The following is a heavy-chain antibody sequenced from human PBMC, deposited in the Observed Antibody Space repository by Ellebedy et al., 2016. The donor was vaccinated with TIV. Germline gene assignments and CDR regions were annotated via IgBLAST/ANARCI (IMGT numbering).Heavy chain of an antibody. D-gene: IGHD2-2*01. V-gene: IGHV1-18*04. CDR2: ISAHNGNS. J-gene: IGHJ3*02. CDR1: SYTFSSYD. CDR3: AILQEGYCSSTDCYIAFQI. Sequence: ASVKVSCXASSYTFSSYDISWVRQAPGQGLEWMGWISAHNGNSKYAQKLQGRVTMTTDTSTSTAYMELRSLRSDDTAVYYCAILQEGYCSSTDCYIAFQIWGQGQWSPSLQ.